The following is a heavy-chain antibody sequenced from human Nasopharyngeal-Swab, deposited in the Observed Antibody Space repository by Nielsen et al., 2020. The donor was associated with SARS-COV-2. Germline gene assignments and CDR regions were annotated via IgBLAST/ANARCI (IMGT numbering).Heavy chain of an antibody. V-gene: IGHV3-23*01. J-gene: IGHJ6*02. CDR2: ISGSGGST. Sequence: GESLKISCTASGFTFGDYAMSWVRQAPGKGLEWVSAISGSGGSTYYADSVKGRFTISRDNSKNTLYLQMNSLRAEDTAVYYCAKGHSSSWPDYYYYGMDVWGQGTTVTVSS. D-gene: IGHD6-13*01. CDR1: GFTFGDYA. CDR3: AKGHSSSWPDYYYYGMDV.